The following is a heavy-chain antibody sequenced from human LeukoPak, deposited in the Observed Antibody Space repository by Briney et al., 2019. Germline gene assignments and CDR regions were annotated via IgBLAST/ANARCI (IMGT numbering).Heavy chain of an antibody. CDR2: IIPIFGTA. J-gene: IGHJ4*02. CDR3: ASQTQYSSSWYGVLFDY. Sequence: GASVKVSCKASGGTFSSYAISWVRQAPGQGPEWMGGIIPIFGTANYAQKFQGRVTITADESTSTAYMELSSLRSEDTAVYYCASQTQYSSSWYGVLFDYWGQGTLVTVSS. V-gene: IGHV1-69*13. D-gene: IGHD6-13*01. CDR1: GGTFSSYA.